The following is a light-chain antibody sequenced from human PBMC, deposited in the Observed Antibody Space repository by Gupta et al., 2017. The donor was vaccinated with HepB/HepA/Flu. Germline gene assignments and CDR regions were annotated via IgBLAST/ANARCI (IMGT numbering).Light chain of an antibody. CDR3: CSYAGSSGYV. J-gene: IGLJ1*01. Sequence: ALPQPAYVSGPPGQSFTISFPGTSSEVASYNLVSWYQQHPGKAPKLMIYEVSKRPSGVSTRFSGAKSGNTASLTISGLQAEDEADYYCCSYAGSSGYVFGTGTKVTVL. CDR2: EVS. CDR1: SSEVASYNL. V-gene: IGLV2-23*02.